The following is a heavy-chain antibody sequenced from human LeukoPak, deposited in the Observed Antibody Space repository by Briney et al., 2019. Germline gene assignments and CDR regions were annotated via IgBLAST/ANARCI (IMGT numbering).Heavy chain of an antibody. CDR3: ASALSDFGWGSAFDI. D-gene: IGHD3-3*01. Sequence: GGSLRLSCAASGFTFSSYAMHWVRQAPGKGLEWVAVTSYDGSNKYYADSVKGRFTISRDNSKNTLYLQMNSLRAEDTAVYYCASALSDFGWGSAFDIWGQGTMVTVSS. V-gene: IGHV3-30-3*01. CDR2: TSYDGSNK. CDR1: GFTFSSYA. J-gene: IGHJ3*02.